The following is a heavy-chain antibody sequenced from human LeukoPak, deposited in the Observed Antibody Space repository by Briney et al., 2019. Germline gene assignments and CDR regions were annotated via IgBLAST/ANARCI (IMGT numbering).Heavy chain of an antibody. D-gene: IGHD6-19*01. J-gene: IGHJ4*02. CDR3: AKSRDSSGWLQPGGY. CDR1: GFTFDDYA. Sequence: GGSLRLSCAASGFTFDDYAMHWVRQAPGKGLEWVSGISWNSGSIGYADSVNGRFTISRDNAKNSLYLQMNSLRAEDTALYYCAKSRDSSGWLQPGGYWGQGTLVTVSS. CDR2: ISWNSGSI. V-gene: IGHV3-9*01.